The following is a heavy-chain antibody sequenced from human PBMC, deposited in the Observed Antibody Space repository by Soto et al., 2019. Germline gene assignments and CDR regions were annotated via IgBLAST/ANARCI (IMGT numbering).Heavy chain of an antibody. CDR3: AREYFDWFAAFEI. J-gene: IGHJ3*02. CDR2: IYYSGST. D-gene: IGHD3-9*01. CDR1: GGSISSYY. V-gene: IGHV4-59*01. Sequence: SETLSLTCTVSGGSISSYYWSWIRQPPGKGLEWIGYIYYSGSTNYNPSLKSRVTISVDTSKNQFSLKLSSVTAADTAVYYCAREYFDWFAAFEIWGQGTMVTVSS.